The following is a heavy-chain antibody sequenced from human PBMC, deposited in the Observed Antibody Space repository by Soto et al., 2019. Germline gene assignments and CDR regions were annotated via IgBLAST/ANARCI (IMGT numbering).Heavy chain of an antibody. CDR1: GFTFSSYA. J-gene: IGHJ6*03. Sequence: GGSLRLSCAASGFTFSSYAMSWVRQAPGKGLEWVSAISGSGGSTYYADSVKGRFTISRDNSKNTLYLLMNSLRAEDTAVYYCAKGAVAGTNYYYYYMDVWGKGTTVTVSS. V-gene: IGHV3-23*01. D-gene: IGHD6-19*01. CDR2: ISGSGGST. CDR3: AKGAVAGTNYYYYYMDV.